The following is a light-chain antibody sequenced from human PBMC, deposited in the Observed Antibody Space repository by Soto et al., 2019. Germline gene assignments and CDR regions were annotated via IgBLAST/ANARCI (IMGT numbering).Light chain of an antibody. CDR3: QKYNSAPWT. V-gene: IGKV1-27*01. CDR2: DAS. CDR1: QGMGNY. J-gene: IGKJ1*01. Sequence: DIHMTQSPSSLSASVGDRVTITCRASQGMGNYLAWYQQKPGKVPQLLIYDASSLEPGVPSRFSGSGSGTDFTLTISSLQPEDVGIYYCQKYNSAPWTFAQGTKVEIK.